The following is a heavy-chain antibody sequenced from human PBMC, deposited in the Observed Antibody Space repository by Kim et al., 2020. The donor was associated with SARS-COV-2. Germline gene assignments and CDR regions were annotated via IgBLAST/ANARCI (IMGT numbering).Heavy chain of an antibody. CDR1: GFTFSSYA. V-gene: IGHV3-23*03. D-gene: IGHD3-22*01. CDR3: AKAGGAWDNPEYYYDSSGYPTGIYYFDY. CDR2: IYSGGSST. J-gene: IGHJ4*02. Sequence: GGSLRLSCAASGFTFSSYAMSWVRQAPGKGLEWVSVIYSGGSSTYYADSVKGRFTISRDNSKNTLYLQMNSLRAEDTAVYYCAKAGGAWDNPEYYYDSSGYPTGIYYFDYWGQGTLVTVSS.